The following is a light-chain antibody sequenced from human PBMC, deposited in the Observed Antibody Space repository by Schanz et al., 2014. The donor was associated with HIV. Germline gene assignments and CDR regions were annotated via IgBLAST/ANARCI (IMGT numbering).Light chain of an antibody. J-gene: IGKJ4*01. CDR3: QQLASYPLT. Sequence: QLTQSPSSLSASVGDRVTITCRASQDISGYLAWYQQKPGKAPKLLIYAVFTLQSGVPSRFSGSVSGTDFTVTITSLQPEDFATYYCQQLASYPLTFGGGTKVEIK. CDR1: QDISGY. V-gene: IGKV1-9*01. CDR2: AVF.